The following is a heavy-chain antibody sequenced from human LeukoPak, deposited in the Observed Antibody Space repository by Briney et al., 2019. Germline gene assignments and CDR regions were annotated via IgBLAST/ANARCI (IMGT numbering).Heavy chain of an antibody. V-gene: IGHV3-23*01. CDR1: GFTFSSYA. Sequence: GGSLRLSCAASGFTFSSYAMSWVRQAPGKGLEWVSAISGSGGSTYYADSVKGRFTISRDNSKNTLYLQMNSLRAEDTAVYYCAKDVISLGLLWFGELSNWGQGTLVTVSS. CDR2: ISGSGGST. CDR3: AKDVISLGLLWFGELSN. J-gene: IGHJ4*02. D-gene: IGHD3-10*01.